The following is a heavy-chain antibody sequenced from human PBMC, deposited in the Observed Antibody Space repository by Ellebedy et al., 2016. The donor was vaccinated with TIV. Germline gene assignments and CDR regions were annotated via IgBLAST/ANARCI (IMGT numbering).Heavy chain of an antibody. V-gene: IGHV1-18*01. J-gene: IGHJ1*01. CDR1: GYTFTSYG. Sequence: AASVKVSCKASGYTFTSYGISWVRQAPGQGLEWMGWISAYNGNTNYAQKLQGRVTMTTDTSTSTAYMELRSLISDDTAVYYCARGGQPRYYDSSGAPEYFQHWGQGTLVTVSS. D-gene: IGHD3-22*01. CDR3: ARGGQPRYYDSSGAPEYFQH. CDR2: ISAYNGNT.